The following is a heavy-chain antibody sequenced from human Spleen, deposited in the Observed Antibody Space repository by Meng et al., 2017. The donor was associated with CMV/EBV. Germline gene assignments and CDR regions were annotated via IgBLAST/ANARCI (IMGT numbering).Heavy chain of an antibody. CDR3: ARDEFPHIVVVPAAMGY. V-gene: IGHV1-18*01. D-gene: IGHD2-2*01. J-gene: IGHJ4*02. CDR2: ISAYNGNT. Sequence: ASVKVSCKASGYTFTSYGISWVRQAPGQGLEWMGWISAYNGNTNYAQKLQGRVTMTTDTSTSTAYMELRSLRSDDTAVYYCARDEFPHIVVVPAAMGYWGQGTLVTVSS. CDR1: GYTFTSYG.